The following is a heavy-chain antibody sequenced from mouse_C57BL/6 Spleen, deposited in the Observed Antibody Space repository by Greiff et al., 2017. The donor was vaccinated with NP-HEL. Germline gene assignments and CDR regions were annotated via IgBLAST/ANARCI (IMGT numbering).Heavy chain of an antibody. CDR1: GYTFTSYW. CDR3: AREENYGSSHWYFDV. Sequence: QVHVKQPGAELVKPGASVKLSCKASGYTFTSYWMHWVKQRPGRGLEWIGRIDPNSGGTKYNEKFKSKATLTVDKPSSTAYMQLSSLTSEDSAVYYCAREENYGSSHWYFDVWGTGTTVTVSS. V-gene: IGHV1-72*01. J-gene: IGHJ1*03. D-gene: IGHD1-1*01. CDR2: IDPNSGGT.